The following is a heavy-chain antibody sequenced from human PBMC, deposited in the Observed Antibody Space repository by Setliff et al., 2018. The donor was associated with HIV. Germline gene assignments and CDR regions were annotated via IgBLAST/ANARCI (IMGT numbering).Heavy chain of an antibody. D-gene: IGHD3-22*01. CDR3: ARDREYYYDNSGSPSFDY. V-gene: IGHV1-69*13. CDR2: IIPIIGTT. J-gene: IGHJ4*02. CDR1: GVTLNSFA. Sequence: ASVKVSCKASGVTLNSFAISWVRQAPGQGLEWMGGIIPIIGTTKYAQKFQGRVTITADESASTAYMELSSLRSEDTAVYYCARDREYYYDNSGSPSFDYWGQGTLVTVPQ.